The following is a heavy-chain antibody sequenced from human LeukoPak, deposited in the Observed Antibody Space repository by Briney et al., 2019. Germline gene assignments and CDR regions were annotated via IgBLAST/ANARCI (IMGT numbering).Heavy chain of an antibody. CDR3: ARVRPARYYYDSSGYYDY. V-gene: IGHV3-74*01. J-gene: IGHJ4*02. Sequence: GGSLRLSCAASGFTFSSYWIHWVRQAPGKGLVWVSRINSGGSDSIYADSVKGRFTISRDNSKNTLYLQMNSLRAEDTVVYYCARVRPARYYYDSSGYYDYWGQGTLVTVSS. CDR1: GFTFSSYW. CDR2: INSGGSDS. D-gene: IGHD3-22*01.